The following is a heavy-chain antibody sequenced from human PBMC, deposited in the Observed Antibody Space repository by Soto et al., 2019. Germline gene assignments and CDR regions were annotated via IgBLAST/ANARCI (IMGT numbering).Heavy chain of an antibody. CDR2: ISWQSGTI. J-gene: IGHJ5*02. D-gene: IGHD6-13*01. CDR3: AKDISAQSDSWLNWFDP. Sequence: ESGGGLVQPGGSLRISCAASGFTFEDYVMHWVRQAPGKGLEWVAGISWQSGTIGYADSVKGRFTISRDNAKNSLFLQMNSLITEDTAFSYCAKDISAQSDSWLNWFDPWGQGTLVTVSS. CDR1: GFTFEDYV. V-gene: IGHV3-9*01.